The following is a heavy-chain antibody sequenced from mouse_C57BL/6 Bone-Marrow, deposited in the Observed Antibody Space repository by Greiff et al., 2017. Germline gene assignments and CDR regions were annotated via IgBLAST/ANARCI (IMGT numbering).Heavy chain of an antibody. CDR1: GYTFTGYW. D-gene: IGHD2-4*01. J-gene: IGHJ1*03. CDR3: AIYYDYSYWYFDV. V-gene: IGHV1-9*01. Sequence: VQLQQSGAELMKPGASVKLSCKATGYTFTGYWIEWVKQRPGHGLEWIGEILTGSGSTNSNEKFKGKATFTADTSSNTAYMQLSSLTTADSAIYYCAIYYDYSYWYFDVWGTGTTVTVSS. CDR2: ILTGSGST.